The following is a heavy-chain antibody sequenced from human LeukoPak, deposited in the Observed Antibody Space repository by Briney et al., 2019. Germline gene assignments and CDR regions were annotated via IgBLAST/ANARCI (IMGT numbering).Heavy chain of an antibody. J-gene: IGHJ6*03. V-gene: IGHV1-69*05. CDR3: ARDREGRNYYYMDV. Sequence: SVKVSCKASGGTFSSYAISWVRQAPGQGLEWMGGIIPIFGTANYAQKFQGRVTITTDESTSTAYMELSSLRSEDTAVYHCARDREGRNYYYMDVWGKGTTVTVSS. CDR2: IIPIFGTA. CDR1: GGTFSSYA.